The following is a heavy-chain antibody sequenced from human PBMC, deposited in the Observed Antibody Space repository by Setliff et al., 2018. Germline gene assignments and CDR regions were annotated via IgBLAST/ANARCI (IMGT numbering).Heavy chain of an antibody. CDR2: IRYDGSYE. J-gene: IGHJ4*02. V-gene: IGHV3-30*02. CDR3: AKVKKPLIRGSGFDS. CDR1: ESTFSSFG. D-gene: IGHD3-10*01. Sequence: HPGGSLRLSCTASESTFSSFGMHWVRQAPGKGLEWVGFIRYDGSYEYYADSVQGRFTISRDNSKNTLFLHMNNLRPEDTALYYCAKVKKPLIRGSGFDSWGLGTLVTVSS.